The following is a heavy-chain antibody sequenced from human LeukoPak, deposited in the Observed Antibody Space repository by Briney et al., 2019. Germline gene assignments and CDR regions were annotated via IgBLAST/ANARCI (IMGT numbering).Heavy chain of an antibody. D-gene: IGHD4-11*01. CDR1: GFTFSSYS. CDR2: ISSSDSYI. Sequence: PGGSLRLSCAASGFTFSSYSMNWVRRAPGKGLEWVSSISSSDSYIYYADSVKGRFTISRDNAKNSLYLQMNSLRAEDTAVYYCAGGVASRLLDYWGRGTLVTVSS. CDR3: AGGVASRLLDY. V-gene: IGHV3-21*01. J-gene: IGHJ4*02.